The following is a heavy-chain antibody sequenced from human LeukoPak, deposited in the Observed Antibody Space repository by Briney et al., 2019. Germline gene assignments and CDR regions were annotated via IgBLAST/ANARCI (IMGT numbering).Heavy chain of an antibody. J-gene: IGHJ4*02. CDR2: IYYSGST. V-gene: IGHV4-59*08. CDR1: GGSISSYY. D-gene: IGHD6-19*01. CDR3: ARQHSSGWYIFDY. Sequence: SETLSLTCTVSGGSISSYYWSWIRQPPGKGLEWIGYIYYSGSTNYNPSLESRVTISVDTSKNQFSLKLSSVTAADTAVYYCARQHSSGWYIFDYWGQGTLVTVSS.